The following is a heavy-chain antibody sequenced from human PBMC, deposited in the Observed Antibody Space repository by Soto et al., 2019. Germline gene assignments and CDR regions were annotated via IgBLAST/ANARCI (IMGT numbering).Heavy chain of an antibody. D-gene: IGHD2-2*01. Sequence: EVQLLESGGGLVQPGGPLTLSCAASGFAFSRYAMTWVRQAPGKGLEWVSAISGSGGSTYYADSVKGRFTISRDNSKNTLYLQMNRLRAEDTAVYYCAKERFLDQVIPAANWFDPWGQGTLVTVSS. CDR2: ISGSGGST. V-gene: IGHV3-23*01. CDR3: AKERFLDQVIPAANWFDP. CDR1: GFAFSRYA. J-gene: IGHJ5*02.